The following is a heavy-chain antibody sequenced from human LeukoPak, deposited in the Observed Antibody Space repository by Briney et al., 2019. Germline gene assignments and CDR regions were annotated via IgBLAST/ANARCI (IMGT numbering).Heavy chain of an antibody. Sequence: PGESLKISCKGSGYRFTSDWIGWVRQMPGKGLEWMGIIYPGDSDTRYSPSLQGQVTISADKSVNTAYLQWSSLKASDTAMYYCARLSGRVVCSAGSCYIDSWGQGTLVTVSS. J-gene: IGHJ4*02. CDR2: IYPGDSDT. CDR1: GYRFTSDW. D-gene: IGHD2-15*01. CDR3: ARLSGRVVCSAGSCYIDS. V-gene: IGHV5-51*01.